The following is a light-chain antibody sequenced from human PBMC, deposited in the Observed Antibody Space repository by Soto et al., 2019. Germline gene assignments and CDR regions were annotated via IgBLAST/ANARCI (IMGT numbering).Light chain of an antibody. Sequence: EIVLTQSPGTLSLSPGERATLSCRTSQGISTTYLAWYQQRPGQAPRLLIYGASIRATGIPDRFSGAGSLTDFTLTISILEPEDCAVYYCQHYGSSPPITFGQVTRLEIK. CDR1: QGISTTY. V-gene: IGKV3-20*01. CDR3: QHYGSSPPIT. CDR2: GAS. J-gene: IGKJ5*01.